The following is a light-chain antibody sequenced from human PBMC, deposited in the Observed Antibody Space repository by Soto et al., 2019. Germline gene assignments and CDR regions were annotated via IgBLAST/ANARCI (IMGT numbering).Light chain of an antibody. Sequence: ETVLTQSPGTVSLSPGESATLSCRASQSIGKSYLAWFQHKPGQAPKLLIYGASTRATAIPDRFRGSGSGTVFTLTVSRLESEDFAVYYCQQYAESPLTFGGGTKVEIK. J-gene: IGKJ4*01. CDR3: QQYAESPLT. V-gene: IGKV3-20*01. CDR2: GAS. CDR1: QSIGKSY.